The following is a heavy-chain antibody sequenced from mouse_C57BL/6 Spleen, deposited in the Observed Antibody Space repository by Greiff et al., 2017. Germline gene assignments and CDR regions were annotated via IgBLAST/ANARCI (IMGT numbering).Heavy chain of an antibody. CDR2: IDPSDSET. CDR1: GYTFTSYW. V-gene: IGHV1-52*01. CDR3: ARRGVGAPGYVDV. Sequence: QVQLQQPGAELVRPGSSVKLSCKASGYTFTSYWMHWVKQRPIQGLEWIGNIDPSDSETHYNQKFKDKDTLTVDKSSSTAYMQLSSLTSDDSAVYYCARRGVGAPGYVDVWGTGTTVTVSS. J-gene: IGHJ1*03. D-gene: IGHD1-1*01.